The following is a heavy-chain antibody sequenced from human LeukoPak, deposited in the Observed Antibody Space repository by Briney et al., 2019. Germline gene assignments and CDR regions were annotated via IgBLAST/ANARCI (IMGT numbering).Heavy chain of an antibody. CDR2: ISYDGSNK. CDR3: ASENPTGAFDI. J-gene: IGHJ3*02. Sequence: PGGSLRLSCAASGFTFSSYAMHWVRQAPGKWREWVAVISYDGSNKYYADSVKGRFTISRDNSKNTLYLQMNSLRAEDTAVYYCASENPTGAFDIWGQGTMVTVSS. CDR1: GFTFSSYA. V-gene: IGHV3-30-3*01. D-gene: IGHD1-14*01.